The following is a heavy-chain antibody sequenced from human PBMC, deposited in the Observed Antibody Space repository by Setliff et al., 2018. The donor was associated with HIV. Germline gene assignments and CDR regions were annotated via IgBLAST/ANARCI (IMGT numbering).Heavy chain of an antibody. D-gene: IGHD6-6*01. Sequence: AGSLSLSCVDSGFTFSTFWMNWVRQAPGKGLEWVANIKKDGSEKNYVDSVKGRFIISRDNAKNSLYLQMNSLRAEDTAVDYCMRGHYSSPSGWGQGTKVTVAS. CDR3: MRGHYSSPSG. CDR1: GFTFSTFW. CDR2: IKKDGSEK. J-gene: IGHJ4*02. V-gene: IGHV3-7*03.